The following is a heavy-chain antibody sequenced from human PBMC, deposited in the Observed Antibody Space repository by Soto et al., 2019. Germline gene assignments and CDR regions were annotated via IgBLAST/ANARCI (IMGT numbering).Heavy chain of an antibody. J-gene: IGHJ6*03. Sequence: PGGSLRLSCAASGFTFSSYAMSWVRQAPGKGLEWVSAISGSGGSTYYADSVKGRFTISRDNSKNTLYLQMNSLRAEDTAVYYCAKRPGYDFWSGYFPSYYMDVWGKGTTVTVSS. V-gene: IGHV3-23*01. CDR3: AKRPGYDFWSGYFPSYYMDV. D-gene: IGHD3-3*01. CDR2: ISGSGGST. CDR1: GFTFSSYA.